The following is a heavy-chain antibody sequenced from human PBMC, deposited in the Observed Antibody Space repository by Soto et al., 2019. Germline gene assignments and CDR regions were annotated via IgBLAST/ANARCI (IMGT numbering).Heavy chain of an antibody. J-gene: IGHJ6*02. CDR1: GGTLSNSA. D-gene: IGHD3-22*01. CDR2: SIPVFGIV. CDR3: ATGRIVVVGSRAYYGMDV. V-gene: IGHV1-69*19. Sequence: QLQLAQSGADVKKAGSSVKVSCKASGGTLSNSAFSWVRQAPGQGLEWLGGSIPVFGIVNYAQKFQDRVTITADESTSTAYMELRSLRSADTAVYFCATGRIVVVGSRAYYGMDVWGQGTTVTV.